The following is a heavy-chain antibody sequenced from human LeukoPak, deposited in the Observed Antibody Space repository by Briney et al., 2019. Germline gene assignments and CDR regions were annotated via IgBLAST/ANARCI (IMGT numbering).Heavy chain of an antibody. D-gene: IGHD2-15*01. Sequence: GGSLRLSCAASGFTFSSYSMNWVRQAPGKGPEWVSYISSSSSTIYYADSVKGRFTISRDNAKNSLYLQMNSLRAEDTAVYYCARVPAFSGYCSGGSCYRLHDFDYWGQGTLVTVSS. V-gene: IGHV3-48*04. CDR3: ARVPAFSGYCSGGSCYRLHDFDY. J-gene: IGHJ4*02. CDR1: GFTFSSYS. CDR2: ISSSSSTI.